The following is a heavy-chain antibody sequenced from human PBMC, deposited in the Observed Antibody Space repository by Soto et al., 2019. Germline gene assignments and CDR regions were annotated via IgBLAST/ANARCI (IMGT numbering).Heavy chain of an antibody. J-gene: IGHJ4*02. CDR3: VRRGGDGYFEH. D-gene: IGHD3-22*01. CDR2: ISADANTR. CDR1: GFTFRTNP. Sequence: GSLRLSCAASGFTFRTNPMYWVRQAPGMGLEWLTFISADANTRIYADSAKGRFTISRDNSRNTLFLQMSSLRPEDTGVYYCVRRGGDGYFEHWGQGTLVTVSS. V-gene: IGHV3-30*04.